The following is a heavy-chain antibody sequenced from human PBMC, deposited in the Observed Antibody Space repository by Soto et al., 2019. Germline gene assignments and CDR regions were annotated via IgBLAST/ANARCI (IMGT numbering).Heavy chain of an antibody. CDR2: IYYNGST. CDR1: GGSVSSGSYY. CDR3: ARDPLYYYDSSGYFDI. J-gene: IGHJ3*02. D-gene: IGHD3-22*01. Sequence: QVQLQESGPGLVKPSETLSLTCTVSGGSVSSGSYYWSWIRQPPGKGLEWIGYIYYNGSTNYNPSRKSRVPISVDTSKNQFSLKLSSVTAADTAVYYCARDPLYYYDSSGYFDIWGQGTMVTVSS. V-gene: IGHV4-61*01.